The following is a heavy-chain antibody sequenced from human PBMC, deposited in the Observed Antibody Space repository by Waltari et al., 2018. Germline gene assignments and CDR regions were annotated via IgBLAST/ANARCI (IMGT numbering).Heavy chain of an antibody. D-gene: IGHD3-10*01. Sequence: QVQLVESGGGVVQPGMSLRISCAASGFSLSHFGMHWVRQAPGKGLEWVALASFDGSTTYYADSVRGRFTISRDNSKNTLYLDINTLRVDDTAIYYCAKDAFGNTYLDHWGQGTLVTVSS. V-gene: IGHV3-30*18. J-gene: IGHJ5*02. CDR3: AKDAFGNTYLDH. CDR2: ASFDGSTT. CDR1: GFSLSHFG.